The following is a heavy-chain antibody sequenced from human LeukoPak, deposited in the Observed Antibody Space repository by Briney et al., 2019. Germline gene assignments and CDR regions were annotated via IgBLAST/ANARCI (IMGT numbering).Heavy chain of an antibody. D-gene: IGHD2-21*01. CDR3: AKELIAPYFDY. J-gene: IGHJ4*02. CDR2: ISGNGGST. CDR1: GFTFSSYA. V-gene: IGHV3-23*01. Sequence: TGGSLRLSCAASGFTFSSYAMSWVRQAPGKGLEWVSTISGNGGSTYYADSVKGRLTISRDNSKNTLYLQMNSLRAEDTAVYNCAKELIAPYFDYWGQGTLVTVSS.